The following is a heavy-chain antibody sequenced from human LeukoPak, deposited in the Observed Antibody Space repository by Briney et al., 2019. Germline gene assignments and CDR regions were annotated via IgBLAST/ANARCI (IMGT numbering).Heavy chain of an antibody. J-gene: IGHJ4*02. CDR3: ARLCCSSTSCFDY. CDR2: IYHSGST. V-gene: IGHV4-38-2*01. D-gene: IGHD2-2*01. CDR1: GYPISSGYY. Sequence: SETLSLTCAVSGYPISSGYYWGWIRQPPGKGLEWIGSIYHSGSTYYNPSLKSRVTISVDTSKNQFSLKLSSVTAADTAVYYCARLCCSSTSCFDYWGQGTLVTVSS.